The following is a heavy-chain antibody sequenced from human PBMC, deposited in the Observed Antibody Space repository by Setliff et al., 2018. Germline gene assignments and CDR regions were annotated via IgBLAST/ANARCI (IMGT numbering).Heavy chain of an antibody. CDR3: AREQWLDPPGYYYMDV. CDR2: INHSGST. J-gene: IGHJ6*03. Sequence: PSETLSLTCAVYGGSFSGYYWSWIRQPPGKGLEWIGEINHSGSTNYNPSLKSRVTTSVATSKNQFSLKLNSVTAADMAVYYCAREQWLDPPGYYYMDVWAKGTTVTVSS. V-gene: IGHV4-34*01. CDR1: GGSFSGYY. D-gene: IGHD6-19*01.